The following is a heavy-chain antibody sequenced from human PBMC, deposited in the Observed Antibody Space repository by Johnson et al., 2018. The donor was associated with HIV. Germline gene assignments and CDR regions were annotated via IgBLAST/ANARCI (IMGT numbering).Heavy chain of an antibody. D-gene: IGHD2-2*01. V-gene: IGHV3-53*01. Sequence: EQLVESGGDLIQPGGSLRLSSAASGFTVSSTYMSWVRQAPGKGLEWLSVLYSDGRSYYADSVKGRFTISRDGSKNTLFLQMNSLRAEDTAVYYCARRCSSSSCSHGAFDIWGQGTVVTVSS. CDR2: LYSDGRS. J-gene: IGHJ3*02. CDR1: GFTVSSTY. CDR3: ARRCSSSSCSHGAFDI.